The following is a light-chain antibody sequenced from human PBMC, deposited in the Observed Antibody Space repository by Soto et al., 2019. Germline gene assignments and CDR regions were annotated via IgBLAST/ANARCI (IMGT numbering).Light chain of an antibody. CDR1: QSISTY. CDR3: QQYYSTPWT. Sequence: DIQMTQSPSSLSASIGDRVTITCRPSQSISTYLHWYQQKPGEAPKLLISGASSLQSGVPSRFSGSGSGTEFTLTISSLQAEDVAVYYCQQYYSTPWTFGQGTKVEIK. J-gene: IGKJ1*01. CDR2: GAS. V-gene: IGKV1-39*01.